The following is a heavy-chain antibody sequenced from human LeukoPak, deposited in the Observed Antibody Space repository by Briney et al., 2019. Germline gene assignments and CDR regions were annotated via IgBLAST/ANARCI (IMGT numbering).Heavy chain of an antibody. CDR1: GYTFTGYY. CDR2: INLSTGGT. D-gene: IGHD3-10*01. Sequence: ASVQVSCTASGYTFTGYYMQWVRQAPGQGLEWMGWINLSTGGTNYVQKFQGRVTMTRDTSISTAYMELNSLTSDDTAVYYCARGVEKVDYWGQGTLVAVSS. J-gene: IGHJ4*02. CDR3: ARGVEKVDY. V-gene: IGHV1-2*02.